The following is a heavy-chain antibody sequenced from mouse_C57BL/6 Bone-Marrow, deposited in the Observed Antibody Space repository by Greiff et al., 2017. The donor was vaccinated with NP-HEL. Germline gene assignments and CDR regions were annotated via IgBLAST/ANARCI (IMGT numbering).Heavy chain of an antibody. Sequence: DVQLVESGGGLVKPGGSLKLSCAASGFTFSSYAMSWVRQTPEKRLEWVATISDGGSYTYYPDNVKGRFTISRDNAKNNLYLQMSHLKSEDTAMYSCARPIYYDYDEDLYFDVWGTGTTVTVSS. V-gene: IGHV5-4*01. CDR3: ARPIYYDYDEDLYFDV. J-gene: IGHJ1*03. D-gene: IGHD2-4*01. CDR2: ISDGGSYT. CDR1: GFTFSSYA.